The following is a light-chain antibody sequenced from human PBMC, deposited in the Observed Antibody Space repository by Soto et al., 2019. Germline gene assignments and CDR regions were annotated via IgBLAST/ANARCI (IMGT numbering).Light chain of an antibody. CDR3: QQRSNWLRT. J-gene: IGKJ1*01. Sequence: EIVLTQSPATLSVSPGERATLSCRASQSVSSNLAWYQQKPGQAPRLLIYDVSNRATGIPARFSGSGSGTDFTLTISSLEPEDFAVYYCQQRSNWLRTFGQGTKVDIK. CDR1: QSVSSN. CDR2: DVS. V-gene: IGKV3-11*01.